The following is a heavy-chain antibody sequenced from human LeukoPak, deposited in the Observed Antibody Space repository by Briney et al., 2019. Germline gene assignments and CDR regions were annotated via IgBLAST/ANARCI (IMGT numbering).Heavy chain of an antibody. Sequence: GGSLRLSCAASGFTFRDYYMSWTRQAPGKGLEWVGFIRSKTYGGKTEYTVSVRGRFTISRDDCKSIAYLQINRVKTTDPTVYYCTRYPARRYYCYYMDVWGKGTTVTVSS. V-gene: IGHV3-71*01. CDR3: TRYPARRYYCYYMDV. CDR1: GFTFRDYY. J-gene: IGHJ6*03. CDR2: IRSKTYGGKT.